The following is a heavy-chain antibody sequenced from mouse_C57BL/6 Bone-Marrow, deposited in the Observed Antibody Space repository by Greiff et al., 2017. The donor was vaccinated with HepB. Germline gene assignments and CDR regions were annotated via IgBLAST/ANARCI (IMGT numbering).Heavy chain of an antibody. V-gene: IGHV1-64*01. D-gene: IGHD4-1*01. J-gene: IGHJ3*01. Sequence: VQLQQPGAELVKPGASVKLSCKASGYTFTSYWMHWVKQRPGQGLEWIGMIHPNSGSTNYNEKFKSKATLTVDKSSSTAYMQLSSLTSEDSAVYYCARRTGTGGFAYWGQGTLVTVSS. CDR2: IHPNSGST. CDR1: GYTFTSYW. CDR3: ARRTGTGGFAY.